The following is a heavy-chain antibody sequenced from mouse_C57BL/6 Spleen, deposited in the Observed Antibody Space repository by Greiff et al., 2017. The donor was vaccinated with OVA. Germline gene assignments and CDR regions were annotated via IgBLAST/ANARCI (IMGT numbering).Heavy chain of an antibody. D-gene: IGHD2-3*01. V-gene: IGHV1-69*01. CDR2: LDPSDSYT. CDR1: GYTFTSYW. CDR3: ACYDGYYGFAY. J-gene: IGHJ3*01. Sequence: QVQLQQPGAELVMPGASVKLSCKASGYTFTSYWMHWVKQRPGQGLEWIGELDPSDSYTNYNQKFKGKSTLTVDKSSSTAYMQLSSLTSEDSAVYYCACYDGYYGFAYWGQGTLVTVSA.